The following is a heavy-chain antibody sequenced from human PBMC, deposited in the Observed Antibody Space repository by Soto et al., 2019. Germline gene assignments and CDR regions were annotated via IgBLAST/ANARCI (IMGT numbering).Heavy chain of an antibody. D-gene: IGHD2-8*02. J-gene: IGHJ4*02. CDR1: GFTFSSYA. CDR2: ISYDGSNK. V-gene: IGHV3-30-3*01. Sequence: LRLSCAASGFTFSSYAMHWVRQAPGKGLEWVAVISYDGSNKYYADSVKGRFTISRDNSKNTLYLQMNSLRAEDTAVYYCARDFDYWYFDYWGQGTLVTVSS. CDR3: ARDFDYWYFDY.